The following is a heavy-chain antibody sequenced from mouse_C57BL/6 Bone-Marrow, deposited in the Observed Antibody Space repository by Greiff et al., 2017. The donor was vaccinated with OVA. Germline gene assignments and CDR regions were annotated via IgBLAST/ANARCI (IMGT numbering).Heavy chain of an antibody. J-gene: IGHJ3*01. V-gene: IGHV7-3*01. CDR1: GFTFTDYY. Sequence: EVKLVESGGGLVQSGGSLSLSCAASGFTFTDYYMSWVRQPPGKALEWLGFIRNKANGYTTEYSASVKGRFTISRDNSQSILYLQMNALRAEDSATYYCARFYDGYYSFAYWGLGTLVTVSA. D-gene: IGHD2-3*01. CDR3: ARFYDGYYSFAY. CDR2: IRNKANGYTT.